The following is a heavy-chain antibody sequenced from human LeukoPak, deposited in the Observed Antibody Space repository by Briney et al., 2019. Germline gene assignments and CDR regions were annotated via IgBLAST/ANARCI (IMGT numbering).Heavy chain of an antibody. V-gene: IGHV4-31*03. Sequence: SETLSLTCTVSGGSISSGGYYWSWIRQHPGKGLEWIGYIYYSGSTYYNPSLKSRVTISVDTSKNQFSLKLSSVTAADTAVYYCARGERITIFGVVTKYNWFDPWGQGTLVTVSS. CDR1: GGSISSGGYY. CDR2: IYYSGST. D-gene: IGHD3-3*01. J-gene: IGHJ5*02. CDR3: ARGERITIFGVVTKYNWFDP.